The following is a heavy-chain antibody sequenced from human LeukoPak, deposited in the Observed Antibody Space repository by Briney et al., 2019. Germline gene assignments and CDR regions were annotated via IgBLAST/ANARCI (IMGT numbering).Heavy chain of an antibody. CDR3: ARGRSGSYIDY. J-gene: IGHJ4*02. CDR2: IKQDGSEK. V-gene: IGHV3-7*01. D-gene: IGHD1-26*01. Sequence: PGGSLRLSCAASGFTFSSYWMSWVRQAPGKGLEWVANIKQDGSEKYYVDSVRGRFTISRDNAKNSLYLQMNSLRAEDTAVYYCARGRSGSYIDYWGQGTLVTVSS. CDR1: GFTFSSYW.